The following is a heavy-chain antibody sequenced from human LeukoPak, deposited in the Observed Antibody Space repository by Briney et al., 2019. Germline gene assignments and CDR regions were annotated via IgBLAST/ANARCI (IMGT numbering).Heavy chain of an antibody. CDR3: ARGYPGVRQWLERDGAFDI. J-gene: IGHJ3*02. D-gene: IGHD6-19*01. Sequence: ASVKVSCKASGYTFTGYYMHWVRQAPGQGLEWMGIINPSGGSTSYAQKFQGRVTMTRDTSTSTVYMELSSLRSEDTAVYYCARGYPGVRQWLERDGAFDIWGQGTMVTVSS. CDR2: INPSGGST. V-gene: IGHV1-46*01. CDR1: GYTFTGYY.